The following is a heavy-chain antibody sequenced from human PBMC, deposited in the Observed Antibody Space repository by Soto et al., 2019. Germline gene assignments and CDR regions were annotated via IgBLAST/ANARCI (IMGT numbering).Heavy chain of an antibody. V-gene: IGHV3-33*01. D-gene: IGHD6-19*01. CDR2: IWYDGSNK. CDR1: GFTFSSYG. Sequence: QVQLVESGGGVVQPGRSLRLSCAASGFTFSSYGMHWVRQAPGKGLEWVAVIWYDGSNKYYADSVKGRFTISRDNSKNTLYLQMNSLRAEDTAVYYCAGGSHSGWYYFDYWGQGTLVTVSS. CDR3: AGGSHSGWYYFDY. J-gene: IGHJ4*02.